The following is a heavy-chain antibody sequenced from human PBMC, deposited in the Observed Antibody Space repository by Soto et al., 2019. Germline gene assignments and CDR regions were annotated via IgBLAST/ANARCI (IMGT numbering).Heavy chain of an antibody. CDR3: ERDTKAPRIAARPLDY. Sequence: QVQLVQSGAEVKKPGASVKVSCKASGYTFTSYGISWVRQAPGQGLEWMGWISAYNGNTNYAQKLQGRVTMTTDTSTSTAYMELRSLRSDEPAVYYCERDTKAPRIAARPLDYWGQGTLVTVSS. CDR2: ISAYNGNT. CDR1: GYTFTSYG. V-gene: IGHV1-18*04. D-gene: IGHD3-3*01. J-gene: IGHJ4*02.